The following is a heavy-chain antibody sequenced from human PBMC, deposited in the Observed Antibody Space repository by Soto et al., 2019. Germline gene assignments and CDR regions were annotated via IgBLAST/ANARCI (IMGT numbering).Heavy chain of an antibody. D-gene: IGHD2-21*02. V-gene: IGHV4-34*01. CDR3: ARDLRAYCGGDCYSLGY. CDR1: GGSFSGYY. J-gene: IGHJ4*02. Sequence: SETLSLTCAVYGGSFSGYYWSWIRQPPGKGLEWIGEINHSGSTNYNPSLKSRVTISVDTSKNQFSLKLSSVTAADTAVYYCARDLRAYCGGDCYSLGYWGQGTLVTVSS. CDR2: INHSGST.